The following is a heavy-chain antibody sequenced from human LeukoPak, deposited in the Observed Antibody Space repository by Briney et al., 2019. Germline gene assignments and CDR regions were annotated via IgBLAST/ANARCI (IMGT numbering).Heavy chain of an antibody. CDR1: GFTFSNYS. Sequence: GGSLRPSCAASGFTFSNYSMNWVRQAPGKGLEWVSSISSRSGYIHYADSVKGRFTISRDNAKNSMYLQMNSLRAEDTAVYYCARGHYYDSSGYWCPFDYWGQGTLVTVSS. CDR3: ARGHYYDSSGYWCPFDY. D-gene: IGHD3-22*01. J-gene: IGHJ4*02. CDR2: ISSRSGYI. V-gene: IGHV3-21*06.